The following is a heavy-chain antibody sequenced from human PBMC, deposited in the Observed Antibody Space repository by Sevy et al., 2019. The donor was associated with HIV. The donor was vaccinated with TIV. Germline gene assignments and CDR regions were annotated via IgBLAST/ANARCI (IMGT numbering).Heavy chain of an antibody. J-gene: IGHJ6*03. CDR2: IYYSGST. CDR3: ARGPSSYCRSASCYPYYYYYYMDV. D-gene: IGHD2-2*01. V-gene: IGHV4-59*08. CDR1: GGAINSYY. Sequence: SETLSLTCTVSGGAINSYYWSWIRQPPGRGLEWIGHIYYSGSTNYNPSLKSRVTISVDTSKNHFSLNLSSVTAADTAVYYCARGPSSYCRSASCYPYYYYYYMDVWGKRTTVTVSS.